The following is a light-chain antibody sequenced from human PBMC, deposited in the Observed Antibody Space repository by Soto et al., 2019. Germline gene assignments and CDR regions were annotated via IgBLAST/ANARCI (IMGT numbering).Light chain of an antibody. Sequence: EIVLTQSPGTLSLSPGERATLSCRASQSVNNNYLAWYQQKPVQAPRLLIYGASSRATGIPDRFSGSGSGTDFTLTISRLEPEDFGVYYCQQYGSSQYTFGQGTKLEIK. J-gene: IGKJ2*01. CDR3: QQYGSSQYT. V-gene: IGKV3-20*01. CDR2: GAS. CDR1: QSVNNNY.